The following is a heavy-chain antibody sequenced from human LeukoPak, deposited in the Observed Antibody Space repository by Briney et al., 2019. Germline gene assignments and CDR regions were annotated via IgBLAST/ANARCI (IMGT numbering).Heavy chain of an antibody. Sequence: ASVMVSCKASGYTFTGYYMHWVRQAPGQGLEWMGWINPNSGGTNYAQKFQGRVTMTRDTSISTAYMELSRLRSDDTAVYYCARDPSGIRITMVRGVIYAFDIWGQGTMVTVSS. V-gene: IGHV1-2*02. J-gene: IGHJ3*02. D-gene: IGHD3-10*01. CDR3: ARDPSGIRITMVRGVIYAFDI. CDR1: GYTFTGYY. CDR2: INPNSGGT.